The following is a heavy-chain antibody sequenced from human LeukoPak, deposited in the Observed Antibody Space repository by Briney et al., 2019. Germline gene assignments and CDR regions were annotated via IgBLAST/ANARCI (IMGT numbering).Heavy chain of an antibody. CDR1: GFTFSYFW. J-gene: IGHJ4*02. V-gene: IGHV3-74*01. CDR2: TNTDGSYS. CDR3: ARDFDGPRASDY. D-gene: IGHD4-17*01. Sequence: GGSLRLSCAASGFTFSYFWMHWFRQTPGKGLVWVSCTNTDGSYSSYADSVKGRFTISRDNVRNTLYLQISSLRAEDSAVYYCARDFDGPRASDYWGQGISVTVSS.